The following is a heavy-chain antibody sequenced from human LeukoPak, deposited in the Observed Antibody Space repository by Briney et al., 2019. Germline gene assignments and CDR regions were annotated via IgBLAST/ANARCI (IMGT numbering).Heavy chain of an antibody. D-gene: IGHD6-19*01. CDR3: AKDSIARGIAVAGMMYFDY. V-gene: IGHV3-30*18. J-gene: IGHJ4*02. CDR2: ISHDGSNK. CDR1: GFTFSSYG. Sequence: GGSLRLSCAASGFTFSSYGMHWVRQAPGKGLEWVAVISHDGSNKYYADSVKGRFTISRDNSKNTLYLQMNSLRAEDTAVYYCAKDSIARGIAVAGMMYFDYWGQGTLVTVSS.